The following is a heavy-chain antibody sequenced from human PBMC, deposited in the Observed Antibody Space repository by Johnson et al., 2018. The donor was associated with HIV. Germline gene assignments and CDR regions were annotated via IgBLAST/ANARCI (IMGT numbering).Heavy chain of an antibody. CDR2: ISYDGSNQ. V-gene: IGHV3-30*03. Sequence: QVQLVESGGGVVQPGRSLRLSCAASGFTFSSYGMHWVRQAPGKGLEWVAVISYDGSNQYYADSVKGRFTISSEISTNTLYLQMSSLRTEDTAVYFCARDSDVLPGYTGPEDAFDIWGQGAMVTVSS. CDR3: ARDSDVLPGYTGPEDAFDI. CDR1: GFTFSSYG. D-gene: IGHD3-9*01. J-gene: IGHJ3*02.